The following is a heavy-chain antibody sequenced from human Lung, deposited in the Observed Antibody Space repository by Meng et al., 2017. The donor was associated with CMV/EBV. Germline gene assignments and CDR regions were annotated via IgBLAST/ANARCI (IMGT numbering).Heavy chain of an antibody. CDR3: SREDYGSGSLSY. D-gene: IGHD3-10*01. Sequence: GESLKISCAASAFTFSSYEMNWVRQAPGKGLEWVSYITSFGSTIHYADSVKGRFTISRDNAKNLLFLQMNSPRAEDTGVYYCSREDYGSGSLSYWGQGTLVTVSS. J-gene: IGHJ4*02. CDR1: AFTFSSYE. CDR2: ITSFGSTI. V-gene: IGHV3-48*03.